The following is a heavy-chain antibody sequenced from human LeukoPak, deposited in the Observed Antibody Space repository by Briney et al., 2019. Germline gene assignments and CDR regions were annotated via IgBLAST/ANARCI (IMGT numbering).Heavy chain of an antibody. V-gene: IGHV1-2*04. CDR2: INPNSGGT. CDR3: ARSKASGSYWGI. D-gene: IGHD3-10*01. Sequence: ASVKVSCKASGYTFTSYYMHWVRQAPGQGLEWMGWINPNSGGTSYAQKFQGWVTMTRDTSISTAYMELSRLRSDDTAVYYCARSKASGSYWGIWGQGTLVTVSS. CDR1: GYTFTSYY. J-gene: IGHJ4*02.